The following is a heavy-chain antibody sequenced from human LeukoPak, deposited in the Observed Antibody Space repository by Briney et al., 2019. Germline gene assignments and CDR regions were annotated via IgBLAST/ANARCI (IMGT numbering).Heavy chain of an antibody. CDR2: IYSGGST. Sequence: GGSLRLSCAASGFTFSDYYMSWIRQAPGKGLEWVSIIYSGGSTFYADSVKGRFTISRDNSKNTLYLQMNSLRAEDTAVYYCARVTGYWGQGTLVTVSS. J-gene: IGHJ4*02. V-gene: IGHV3-66*01. D-gene: IGHD4-23*01. CDR1: GFTFSDYY. CDR3: ARVTGY.